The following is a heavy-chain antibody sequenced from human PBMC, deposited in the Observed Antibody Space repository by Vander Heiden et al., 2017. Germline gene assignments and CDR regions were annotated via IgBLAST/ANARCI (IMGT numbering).Heavy chain of an antibody. J-gene: IGHJ6*02. V-gene: IGHV1-69*10. D-gene: IGHD6-19*01. CDR2: IIPILGIA. CDR1: GGPFSSYA. Sequence: QVQLVQSGAEVKKPGSSVKVSCKASGGPFSSYAISWGRQAPGQGLEWMGGIIPILGIANYAQKFQGRVTITADKSTSTAYMELSSLRSEDTAVYYCARAIAVAGSFYYGMDVWGQGTTVTVSS. CDR3: ARAIAVAGSFYYGMDV.